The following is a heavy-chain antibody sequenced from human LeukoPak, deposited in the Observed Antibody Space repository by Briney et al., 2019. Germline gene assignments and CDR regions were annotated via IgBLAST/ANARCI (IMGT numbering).Heavy chain of an antibody. V-gene: IGHV1-3*01. CDR2: INAGNGNT. CDR1: GYTFTSYA. Sequence: GASVTVSCKASGYTFTSYAMHWVRQAPGQRLEWMGWINAGNGNTKYSQKFQGRVTMTTDTSTSTAYMELRSLRSDDTAVYYCASSREDIVVVPAANLDYWGQGTLVTVSS. CDR3: ASSREDIVVVPAANLDY. D-gene: IGHD2-2*01. J-gene: IGHJ4*02.